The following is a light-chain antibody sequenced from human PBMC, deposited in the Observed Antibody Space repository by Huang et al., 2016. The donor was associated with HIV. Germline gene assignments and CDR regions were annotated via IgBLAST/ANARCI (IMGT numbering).Light chain of an antibody. CDR1: QRIDAY. CDR2: ATS. V-gene: IGKV1-39*01. CDR3: QQSYYFPRT. Sequence: DIQMTQSPSSLSASVGDRVTVTCRASQRIDAYLNWYQYKPGRAPKLLIFATSDLQGGVPSRFSSSRSGTTFTLTISSLQPQDFATYFCQQSYYFPRTFGQGTKVEMK. J-gene: IGKJ2*01.